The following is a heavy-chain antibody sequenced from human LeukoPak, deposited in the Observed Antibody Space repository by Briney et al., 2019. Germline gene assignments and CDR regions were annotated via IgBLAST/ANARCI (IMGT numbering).Heavy chain of an antibody. D-gene: IGHD1-26*01. CDR3: ARDPGGGPTHGY. CDR2: MYSTGIT. Sequence: PGGSLRLSCAASGVTVSNNYVGWVRQPPGKWREWVSVMYSTGITQYGDSVRGRFTISRGNSKNTVYLQMNSLKPEDTAVYYCARDPGGGPTHGYWGQGTLVTVSS. V-gene: IGHV3-66*03. CDR1: GVTVSNNY. J-gene: IGHJ4*02.